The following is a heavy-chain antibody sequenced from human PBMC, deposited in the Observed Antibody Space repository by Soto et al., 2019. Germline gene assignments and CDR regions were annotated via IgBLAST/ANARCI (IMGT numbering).Heavy chain of an antibody. CDR1: GGSISSSSYY. D-gene: IGHD1-1*01. V-gene: IGHV4-39*01. J-gene: IGHJ6*03. Sequence: QLQLQESGPGLVKPSETLSLTCTVSGGSISSSSYYWGWIRQPPGKGLEWIGSIYYSGSTYYNPSLKSRVTISVDTSKNQFSLKLSSVTAADTAVYYCARNPSSHWKPYYYYYYMDVWGKGTTVTVSS. CDR2: IYYSGST. CDR3: ARNPSSHWKPYYYYYYMDV.